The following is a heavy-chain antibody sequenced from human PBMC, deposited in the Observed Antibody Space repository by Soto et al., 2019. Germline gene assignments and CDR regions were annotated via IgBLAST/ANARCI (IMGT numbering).Heavy chain of an antibody. CDR3: ARLTQGYCSGGSCASTTRPLDY. CDR1: GGSISSGGYY. D-gene: IGHD2-15*01. J-gene: IGHJ4*02. V-gene: IGHV4-31*03. Sequence: QVQLQESGPGLVKPSQTLSLTCTVSGGSISSGGYYWSWIRQHPGKGLEWIGYIYYSGTTYYNPSLKCRDTISVDTSKNPFSLKLSSVTAADTDVYYCARLTQGYCSGGSCASTTRPLDYWGQGTLVTVSS. CDR2: IYYSGTT.